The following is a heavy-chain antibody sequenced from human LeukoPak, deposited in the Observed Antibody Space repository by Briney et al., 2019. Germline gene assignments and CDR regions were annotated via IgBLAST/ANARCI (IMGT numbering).Heavy chain of an antibody. V-gene: IGHV4-34*01. CDR3: GRDKVAVAGSFDY. CDR2: INHSGST. Sequence: SQTLSLTCAVYGGSFSGYYWSWIRQPPGMWLEWIGEINHSGSTNYNPSLKSRVTISVDTPKNQFSLKLSSVTAADTAVYYCGRDKVAVAGSFDYWGQGTLVTVSS. CDR1: GGSFSGYY. J-gene: IGHJ4*02. D-gene: IGHD6-19*01.